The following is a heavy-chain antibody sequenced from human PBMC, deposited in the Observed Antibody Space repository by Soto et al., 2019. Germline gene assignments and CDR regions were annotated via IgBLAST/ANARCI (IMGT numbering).Heavy chain of an antibody. D-gene: IGHD2-2*01. V-gene: IGHV1-69*02. CDR1: GGTFSSYT. CDR2: IIPILGIA. CDR3: ARYYCSSTSCLADAFDI. Sequence: QVQLVQSGAEVKKPGSSVKVSCKASGGTFSSYTISWVRQAPGQGLEWMGRIIPILGIANYAQKFQGRVTITGDKSTSTAYMELSSLRSEDTAVYYCARYYCSSTSCLADAFDIWGQGTMVTVSS. J-gene: IGHJ3*02.